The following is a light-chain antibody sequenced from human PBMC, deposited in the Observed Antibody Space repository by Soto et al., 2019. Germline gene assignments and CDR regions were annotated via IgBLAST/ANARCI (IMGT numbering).Light chain of an antibody. V-gene: IGKV3-11*01. CDR1: QRVSCY. CDR2: DAS. Sequence: EIVLTQSPATLPLSTGERATLSCRASQRVSCYLAWYQHKPGQAPRLLIYDASIRATVIPARFSGSGSGTDFPLTISSLEPEDFAVYYCQQRSNWPWTFGQGTKVEIK. J-gene: IGKJ1*01. CDR3: QQRSNWPWT.